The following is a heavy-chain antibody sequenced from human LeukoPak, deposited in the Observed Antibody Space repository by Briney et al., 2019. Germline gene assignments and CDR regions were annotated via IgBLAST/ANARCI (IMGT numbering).Heavy chain of an antibody. CDR3: ARQSWLEGYSYVYYYYYGMDV. D-gene: IGHD5-18*01. Sequence: SETLSLTCTVSGGSISSSSYYWCWIRQPPGKGLEWIGSIYYSGSTYYNPSLKSRVTISVDTSKNQFSLKLSSVTAADTAVYYCARQSWLEGYSYVYYYYYGMDVWGQGTTVTVSS. V-gene: IGHV4-39*01. CDR2: IYYSGST. CDR1: GGSISSSSYY. J-gene: IGHJ6*02.